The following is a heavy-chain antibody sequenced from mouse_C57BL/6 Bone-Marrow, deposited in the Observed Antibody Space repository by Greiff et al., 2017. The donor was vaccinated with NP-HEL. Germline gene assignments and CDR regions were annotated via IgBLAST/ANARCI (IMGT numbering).Heavy chain of an antibody. CDR3: ARRDYGSSLDYFDY. V-gene: IGHV1-59*01. Sequence: QVQLQQPGAELVRPGTSVKLSCKASGYTFTSYWMHWVKQRPGQGLEWIGVIDPSDSYTNYNQKFKGKATLTVDTSPSTAYMQLSSLTSEDSAVYYCARRDYGSSLDYFDYWGQGTTLTVSS. D-gene: IGHD1-1*01. CDR2: IDPSDSYT. J-gene: IGHJ2*01. CDR1: GYTFTSYW.